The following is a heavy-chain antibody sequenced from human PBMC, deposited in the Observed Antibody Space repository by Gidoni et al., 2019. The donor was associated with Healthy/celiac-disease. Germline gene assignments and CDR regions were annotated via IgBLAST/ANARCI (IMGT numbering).Heavy chain of an antibody. D-gene: IGHD6-19*01. CDR3: ARGQAPAGNYYYYYGMDV. CDR1: GYTFTSYD. J-gene: IGHJ6*02. Sequence: QVQLVQSGAEVKKPGASVKVSCKASGYTFTSYDINWVRQATGQGLEWIGWMNPNSGNTGYAQKFQGRVTMTRNTSISTAYMELSSLRSEDTAVYYCARGQAPAGNYYYYYGMDVWGQGTTVTVSS. CDR2: MNPNSGNT. V-gene: IGHV1-8*01.